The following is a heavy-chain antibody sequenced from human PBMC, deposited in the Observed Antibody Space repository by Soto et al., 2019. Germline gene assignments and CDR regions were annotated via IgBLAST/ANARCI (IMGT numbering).Heavy chain of an antibody. Sequence: TSETLSLTCTVSGGSIIDYYWSWIRQPPGKGLEWIGYIYYSGSTNYNPSLKSRVTISVDTSKNQFSLKLSSVTAADTAVYYCARDRAGYCSGGSCSPNYYYYGMDVWGQGTTVTVSS. CDR2: IYYSGST. J-gene: IGHJ6*02. V-gene: IGHV4-59*01. CDR1: GGSIIDYY. CDR3: ARDRAGYCSGGSCSPNYYYYGMDV. D-gene: IGHD2-15*01.